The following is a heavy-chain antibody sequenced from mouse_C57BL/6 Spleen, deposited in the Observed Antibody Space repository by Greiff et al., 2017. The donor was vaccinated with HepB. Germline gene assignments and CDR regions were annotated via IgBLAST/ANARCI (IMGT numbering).Heavy chain of an antibody. Sequence: VQLQQSGPELVKPGASVKISCKASGYAFSSSWMNWVKQRPGKGLEWIGRIYPGDGDTNYNGKFMGKATLTADKSSSTAYMQLSSLTSEDSAVYFCARWATGTPFAYWGQGTLVTVSA. CDR2: IYPGDGDT. J-gene: IGHJ3*01. CDR1: GYAFSSSW. CDR3: ARWATGTPFAY. V-gene: IGHV1-82*01. D-gene: IGHD4-1*02.